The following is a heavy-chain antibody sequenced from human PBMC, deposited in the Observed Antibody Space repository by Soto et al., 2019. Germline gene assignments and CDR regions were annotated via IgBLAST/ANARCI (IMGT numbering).Heavy chain of an antibody. V-gene: IGHV1-69*01. CDR1: GGTFSSYA. D-gene: IGHD2-15*01. J-gene: IGHJ6*02. CDR2: IIPIFGTA. Sequence: QVQLVQSGAEVKKPGSSVKVSCKASGGTFSSYAISWVRQAPGQGLEWMGGIIPIFGTANYAQEFQGRVTITADESTSTAYMELSSLRSEDTAVYYCARESGCSGGSCYRPYYYYGMDVWGQGTTVTVSS. CDR3: ARESGCSGGSCYRPYYYYGMDV.